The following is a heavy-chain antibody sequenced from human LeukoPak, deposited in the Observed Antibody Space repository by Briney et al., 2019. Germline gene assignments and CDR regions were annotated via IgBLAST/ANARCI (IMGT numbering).Heavy chain of an antibody. CDR2: IYYSGST. CDR1: GYSITNNY. J-gene: IGHJ6*03. V-gene: IGHV4-38-2*02. Sequence: SQTLSLTCTVSGYSITNNYWDWIRQPPGKGLEWIASIYYSGSTYYNPSLKSRVTISVDTSKNQFSLKLSSVTAADTAVYYCARDGRGLGFYYYYMDVWGKGTTVTVSS. CDR3: ARDGRGLGFYYYYMDV.